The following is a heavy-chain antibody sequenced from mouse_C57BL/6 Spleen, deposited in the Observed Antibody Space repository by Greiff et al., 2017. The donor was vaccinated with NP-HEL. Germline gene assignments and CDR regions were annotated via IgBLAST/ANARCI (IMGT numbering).Heavy chain of an antibody. CDR1: GFTFTDYY. D-gene: IGHD1-1*01. CDR2: IRNKANGYTT. J-gene: IGHJ4*01. Sequence: EVKLMESGGGLVQPGGSLSLSCAASGFTFTDYYMSWVRQPPGKALEWLGFIRNKANGYTTEYSASVKGRFTISRDNSQSILYLQMNALRAEDSATYYCARYMNYYGSSYEYYAMDYWGQGTSVTVSS. V-gene: IGHV7-3*01. CDR3: ARYMNYYGSSYEYYAMDY.